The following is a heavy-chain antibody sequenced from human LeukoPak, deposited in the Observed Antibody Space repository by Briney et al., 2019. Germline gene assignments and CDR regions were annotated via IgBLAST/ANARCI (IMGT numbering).Heavy chain of an antibody. Sequence: PSETLSLTCAVYGGSFSGYYWSWIRQPPGKGLEWIGEINHGGSTNYNPSLKSRVTISVDTSKNQFSLKLSSVTAADTAVYYCARGQGKIGYFDYWGQGTLVTVSS. CDR1: GGSFSGYY. V-gene: IGHV4-34*01. J-gene: IGHJ4*02. CDR2: INHGGST. CDR3: ARGQGKIGYFDY. D-gene: IGHD2-21*01.